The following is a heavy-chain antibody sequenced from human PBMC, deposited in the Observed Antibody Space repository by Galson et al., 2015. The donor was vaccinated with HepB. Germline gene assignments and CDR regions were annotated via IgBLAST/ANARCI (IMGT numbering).Heavy chain of an antibody. CDR2: IHSDGTT. Sequence: QVQVQVSGPKLVRPSETRSLTCPVPGVSIGTYYWSWFRQSPGKRSEWIGYIHSDGTTTYSPSLKSRITISIDTSKRQLSLTVRSVTAADTAVYSCASHPDYGDYWGQGTLVTVSS. CDR1: GVSIGTYY. J-gene: IGHJ4*02. CDR3: ASHPDYGDY. V-gene: IGHV4-59*08.